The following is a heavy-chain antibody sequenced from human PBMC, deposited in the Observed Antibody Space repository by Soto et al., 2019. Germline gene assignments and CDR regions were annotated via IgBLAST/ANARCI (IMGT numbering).Heavy chain of an antibody. CDR1: GVSIGSHDW. V-gene: IGHV4-4*02. CDR2: SHQSGNT. Sequence: QVQLQESGPGLVKPSGTLSLTCAVSGVSIGSHDWWTWVRQPPGKGLEWIGESHQSGNTNYNSSLESRVTISLDKSKNPFSLQLSSVTVADTAVYYCATRATGRVYWGQGTLVTVSS. D-gene: IGHD5-12*01. CDR3: ATRATGRVY. J-gene: IGHJ4*02.